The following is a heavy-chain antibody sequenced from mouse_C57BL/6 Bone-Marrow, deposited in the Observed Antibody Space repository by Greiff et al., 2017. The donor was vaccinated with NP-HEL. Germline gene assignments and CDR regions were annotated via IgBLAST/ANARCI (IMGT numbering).Heavy chain of an antibody. Sequence: DVQLVESEGGLVQPGSSMKLSCTASGFTFSDYYMAWVRQVPEKGLEWVANINYDGSSTYYLDSLKSRFIISRDNAKNILYLQMSSLKSEDTATYYCARVYYSNYLDYWGQGTTLTVSS. CDR3: ARVYYSNYLDY. J-gene: IGHJ2*01. CDR2: INYDGSST. V-gene: IGHV5-16*01. D-gene: IGHD2-5*01. CDR1: GFTFSDYY.